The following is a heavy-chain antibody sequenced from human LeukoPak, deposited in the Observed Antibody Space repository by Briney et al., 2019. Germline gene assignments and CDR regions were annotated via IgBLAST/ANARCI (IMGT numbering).Heavy chain of an antibody. CDR3: TRSRYSTTWSSSWEFDY. V-gene: IGHV3-23*01. Sequence: GGSLRLSCSASGXTFSNHARNWVRQAPGKGLECLSIISGSGTVTYYADSVKGRFTISRDNSKNTLYLQMNSLRAEDTAVYYCTRSRYSTTWSSSWEFDYWGQGTLVTVSS. CDR1: GXTFSNHA. CDR2: ISGSGTVT. J-gene: IGHJ4*02. D-gene: IGHD6-13*01.